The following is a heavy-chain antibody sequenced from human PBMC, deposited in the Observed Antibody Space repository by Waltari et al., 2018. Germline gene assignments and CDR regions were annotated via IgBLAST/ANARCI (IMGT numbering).Heavy chain of an antibody. CDR1: GYPFTAFY. V-gene: IGHV1-2*06. D-gene: IGHD3-9*01. CDR2: INPNSAAS. J-gene: IGHJ5*01. CDR3: ARGASINLSSAFDP. Sequence: QVQLVQSGAEVKKPGASVKVSCKASGYPFTAFYIHWVRQAPGQGLEWMGRINPNSAASNYAVKLQGRISLTRDMSLNTAFMELSRLTSDDTAVYYCARGASINLSSAFDPWGQGTLVTVSS.